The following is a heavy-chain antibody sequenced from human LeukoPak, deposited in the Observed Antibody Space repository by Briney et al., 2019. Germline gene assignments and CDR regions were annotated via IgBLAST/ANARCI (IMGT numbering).Heavy chain of an antibody. CDR1: GDSISNYY. D-gene: IGHD3-22*01. V-gene: IGHV4-4*07. J-gene: IGHJ4*02. Sequence: SETLSLTCTVSGDSISNYYWSWIRQPAGKGLEGIGRIYITGSTNYNPSLKSRVTMSVDTSKNQFSLKLSSVTAADAAVYYCARDVYYYDSSGHLSFGLDYWGQGTLVTVSS. CDR3: ARDVYYYDSSGHLSFGLDY. CDR2: IYITGST.